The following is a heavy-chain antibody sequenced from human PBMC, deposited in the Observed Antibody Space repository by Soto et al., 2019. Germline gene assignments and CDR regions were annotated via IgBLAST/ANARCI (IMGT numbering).Heavy chain of an antibody. J-gene: IGHJ5*02. CDR3: AKEEGVVATDSRFDP. D-gene: IGHD2-21*02. CDR1: GFTFISYA. CDR2: ISGRGDST. Sequence: GGSLRLSCAASGFTFISYAMIWVRQAPGKGLEWVSAISGRGDSTYYADSVKGRFTIARDNSKNILFLQMNSLRADDTAVYYCAKEEGVVATDSRFDPWGQGALVTVSS. V-gene: IGHV3-23*01.